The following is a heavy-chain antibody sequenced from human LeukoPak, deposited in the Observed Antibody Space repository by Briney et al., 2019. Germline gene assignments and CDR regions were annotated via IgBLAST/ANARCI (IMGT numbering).Heavy chain of an antibody. CDR1: GYTFTDYY. CDR2: INPNSGDT. J-gene: IGHJ4*02. D-gene: IGHD2-15*01. V-gene: IGHV1-2*02. CDR3: AREVGGILVVVVDYYFDF. Sequence: ASVKVSCKASGYTFTDYYMHWVRQAPGQGLEWMGWINPNSGDTNYAQKFQGRVTMTRDTSITTAYMDLNRLRSGDTAVYYCAREVGGILVVVVDYYFDFWGQGTLVTVSS.